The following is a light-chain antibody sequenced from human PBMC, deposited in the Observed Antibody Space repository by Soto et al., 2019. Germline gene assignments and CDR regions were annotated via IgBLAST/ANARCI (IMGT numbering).Light chain of an antibody. CDR3: QPYNNWPPYN. Sequence: EIVMTQSPATLSVSPGERATLSCRASQSVSSNLAWYQQKPGQAPRLLIYGASTRATGIPARFSGSGSGTEFTLTISSLQSEDFAVYYCQPYNNWPPYNFGQGTRLDI. CDR2: GAS. V-gene: IGKV3-15*01. J-gene: IGKJ5*01. CDR1: QSVSSN.